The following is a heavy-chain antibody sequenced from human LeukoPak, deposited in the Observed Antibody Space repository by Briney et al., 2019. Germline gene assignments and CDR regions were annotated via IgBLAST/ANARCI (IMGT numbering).Heavy chain of an antibody. Sequence: SETLSLTCTVSGYSISSGYYWGWIRQPPGKGLEWIGSIYHSGSTYYNPSLKSRVTISVDTSKNQFSLKLSSVTAADTAVYYCARDRAILTGSHLFDYWGQGTLVTVSS. CDR2: IYHSGST. CDR1: GYSISSGYY. J-gene: IGHJ4*02. D-gene: IGHD3-9*01. CDR3: ARDRAILTGSHLFDY. V-gene: IGHV4-38-2*02.